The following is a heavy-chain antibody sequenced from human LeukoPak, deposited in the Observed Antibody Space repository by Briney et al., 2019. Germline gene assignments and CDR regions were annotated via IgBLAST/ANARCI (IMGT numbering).Heavy chain of an antibody. CDR2: IYSGGST. D-gene: IGHD3-16*02. Sequence: QAGGSLRLPCAASGFTFSTYSMNWVRQAPGKGLEWVSVIYSGGSTYYADSVKGRFTISRDNSKNTLYLQMNSLRAEDTAVYYCARGSLRFDYWGQGTLVTVSS. V-gene: IGHV3-53*01. CDR3: ARGSLRFDY. J-gene: IGHJ4*02. CDR1: GFTFSTYS.